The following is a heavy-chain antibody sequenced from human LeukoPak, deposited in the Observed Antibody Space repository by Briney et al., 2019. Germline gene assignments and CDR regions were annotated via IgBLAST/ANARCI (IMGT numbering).Heavy chain of an antibody. Sequence: GESLKISCKGSGYSFTNYCIGWVRQMPGKGLEWMGIIYPGDSDTRYSPSFQGQVTISADKPISTAYLQWSSLKASDTAMYYCARSSGSYYSGAYYFDYWGQGTLVTVSS. J-gene: IGHJ4*02. D-gene: IGHD3-10*01. CDR2: IYPGDSDT. CDR1: GYSFTNYC. CDR3: ARSSGSYYSGAYYFDY. V-gene: IGHV5-51*04.